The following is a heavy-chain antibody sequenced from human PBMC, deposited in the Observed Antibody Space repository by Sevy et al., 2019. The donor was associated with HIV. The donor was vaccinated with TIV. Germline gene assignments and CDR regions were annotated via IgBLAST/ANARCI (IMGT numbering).Heavy chain of an antibody. CDR1: GFSFSNSG. V-gene: IGHV3-33*01. J-gene: IGHJ4*02. D-gene: IGHD6-19*01. CDR2: IWFDGSVK. CDR3: ARESPSDWYLDS. Sequence: LSLTCAASGFSFSNSGMHWVRQAPGKGLEWVAAIWFDGSVKYYKDSVKDRFTILRDNSRNTQYLQINSLGAEDTAVYYCARESPSDWYLDSWGQGALVTVSS.